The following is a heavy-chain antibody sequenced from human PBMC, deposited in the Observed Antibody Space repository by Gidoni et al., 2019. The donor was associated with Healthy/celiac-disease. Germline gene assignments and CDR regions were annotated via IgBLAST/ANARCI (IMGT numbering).Heavy chain of an antibody. CDR3: ARASTKGLRYYYYGMDV. J-gene: IGHJ6*02. V-gene: IGHV3-30-3*01. CDR1: GFTFSSYA. D-gene: IGHD2-2*01. CDR2: ISYDGSNK. Sequence: QVQLVESGGCVVQPGRSLRLSCAASGFTFSSYAMHWVRQAPGKGLEWVAVISYDGSNKYYADSVKGRFTISRDNSKNTLYLQMNSLRAEDTAVYYCARASTKGLRYYYYGMDVWGQGTTVTVSS.